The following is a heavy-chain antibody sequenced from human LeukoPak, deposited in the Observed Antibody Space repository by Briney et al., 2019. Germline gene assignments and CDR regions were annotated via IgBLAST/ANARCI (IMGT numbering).Heavy chain of an antibody. CDR3: ASDNTYVGTGFDS. CDR2: MHPNSGAT. V-gene: IGHV1-2*06. Sequence: ASVKVSCKASGYIFTDYYIYWVRQAPGQGLEWMGRMHPNSGATKYAQKFQGRVTMTRDTSISTAYMELNRLTSDDTAVYYCASDNTYVGTGFDSWGQGTLVSVST. J-gene: IGHJ4*02. CDR1: GYIFTDYY. D-gene: IGHD3-16*01.